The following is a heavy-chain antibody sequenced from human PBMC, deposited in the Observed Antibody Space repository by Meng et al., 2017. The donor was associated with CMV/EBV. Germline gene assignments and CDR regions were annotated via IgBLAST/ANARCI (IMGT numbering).Heavy chain of an antibody. V-gene: IGHV1-2*02. J-gene: IGHJ3*01. D-gene: IGHD5-18*01. CDR1: GYLFTAYY. CDR2: INPNSGST. CDR3: ARTYTANDPFDF. Sequence: ASVKVSCKASGYLFTAYYIDWVRQAPEQGLEWMGWINPNSGSTHYAQKFRGRVTVTRDASISTTYMELSSLRSDDTAVYYCARTYTANDPFDFWGQGTMVTVSS.